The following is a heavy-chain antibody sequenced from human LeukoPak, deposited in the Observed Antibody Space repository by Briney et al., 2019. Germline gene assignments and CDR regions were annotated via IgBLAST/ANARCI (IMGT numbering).Heavy chain of an antibody. CDR2: INHSGST. V-gene: IGHV4-34*01. Sequence: SETLSLTCAVYGGSFSGYYWSWIRQPPGKGLEWIGEINHSGSTNYNPSLKSRVTISVDTSKNQFSLKLRSVTAADTAVYYCARHQPYGSGSYFSWGQGTLVTVSS. J-gene: IGHJ5*02. D-gene: IGHD3-10*01. CDR3: ARHQPYGSGSYFS. CDR1: GGSFSGYY.